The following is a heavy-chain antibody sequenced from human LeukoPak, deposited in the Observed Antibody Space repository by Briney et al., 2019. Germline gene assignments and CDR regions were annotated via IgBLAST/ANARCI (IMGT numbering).Heavy chain of an antibody. CDR3: ASSNWLRDANFDS. CDR1: GGSFSGYY. D-gene: IGHD6-13*01. Sequence: SETLSLTCAVYGGSFSGYYWSWIRQPPGKGLEWIGEINHSGSTNYNPSLKSRVTISVDTSKEQFSLKLRSVTAADSAVYYCASSNWLRDANFDSWGQGTLVTVSS. J-gene: IGHJ4*02. CDR2: INHSGST. V-gene: IGHV4-34*01.